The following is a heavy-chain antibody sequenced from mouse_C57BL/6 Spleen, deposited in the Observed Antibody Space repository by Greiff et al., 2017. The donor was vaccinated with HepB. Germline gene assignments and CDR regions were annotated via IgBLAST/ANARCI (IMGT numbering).Heavy chain of an antibody. CDR2: IRLKSDNYAT. D-gene: IGHD2-5*01. CDR1: GFTFSNYW. Sequence: EVQVVESGGGLVQPGGSMKLSCVASGFTFSNYWMNWVRQSPEKGLEWVAQIRLKSDNYATHYAESVKGRFTISRDDSKSSVYLQMNNLRAEDTGIYYCTGYYSNYYFDYWGQGTTLTVSS. CDR3: TGYYSNYYFDY. J-gene: IGHJ2*01. V-gene: IGHV6-3*01.